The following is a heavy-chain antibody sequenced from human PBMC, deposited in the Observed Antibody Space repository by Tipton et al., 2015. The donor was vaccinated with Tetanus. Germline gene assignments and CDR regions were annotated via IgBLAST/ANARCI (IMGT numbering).Heavy chain of an antibody. J-gene: IGHJ4*02. CDR2: LSYDGTHE. CDR1: GFAFSSYD. V-gene: IGHV3-30*03. Sequence: RSLRLSCVASGFAFSSYDMHWVRQTPGKGLEWLAVLSYDGTHEHYADSVKGRFTISRDNSENILFLQMSSLRAEDRAVYYCARDGPRELTSDWYARFDNWGRGTVVSVSS. CDR3: ARDGPRELTSDWYARFDN. D-gene: IGHD6-19*01.